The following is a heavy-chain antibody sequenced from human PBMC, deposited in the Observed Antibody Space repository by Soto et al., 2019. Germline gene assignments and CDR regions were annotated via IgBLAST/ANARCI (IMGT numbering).Heavy chain of an antibody. CDR1: GYTLTELS. CDR2: FDPEDGET. J-gene: IGHJ4*02. Sequence: ASVKVSCKVSGYTLTELSMHWVRQAPGKGLEWMGGFDPEDGETIYAQKFQGRVTMTEDTSTDTAYMELSSLRSEDTAVYYCATSSHSSGYFHSFDYWGQGTLVTVSS. CDR3: ATSSHSSGYFHSFDY. V-gene: IGHV1-24*01. D-gene: IGHD3-22*01.